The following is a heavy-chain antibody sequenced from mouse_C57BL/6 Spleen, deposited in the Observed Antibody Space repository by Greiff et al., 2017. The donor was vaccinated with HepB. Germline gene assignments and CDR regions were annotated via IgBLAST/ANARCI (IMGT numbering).Heavy chain of an antibody. V-gene: IGHV5-4*01. CDR2: ISDGGSYT. CDR1: GFTFSSYA. Sequence: EVQGVESGGGLVKPGGSLKLSCAASGFTFSSYAMSWVRQTPEKRLEWVATISDGGSYTYYPDNVKGRFTISRDNAKNNLYLQMSHLKSEDTAMYYCARDTGTEEYYFDYWGQGTTLTVSS. J-gene: IGHJ2*01. CDR3: ARDTGTEEYYFDY. D-gene: IGHD4-1*01.